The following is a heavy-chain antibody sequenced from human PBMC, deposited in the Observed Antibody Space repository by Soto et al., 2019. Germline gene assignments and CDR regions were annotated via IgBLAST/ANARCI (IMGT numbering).Heavy chain of an antibody. CDR2: IYDGGTT. CDR1: GGSISSAAYC. CDR3: ARGPSGDKIDY. Sequence: QVQLQESGPRLVSPSQTLSLTCTVSGGSISSAAYCWSWIRQSPDKGLEWIGYIYDGGTTYSSPSRKGRVTRSADTSETQFSLKLSSVSAADTAVYYCARGPSGDKIDYWGQGIQVTVAS. D-gene: IGHD7-27*01. J-gene: IGHJ4*02. V-gene: IGHV4-30-4*01.